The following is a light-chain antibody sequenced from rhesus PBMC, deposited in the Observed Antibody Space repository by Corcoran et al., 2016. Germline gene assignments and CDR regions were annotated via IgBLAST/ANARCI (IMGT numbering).Light chain of an antibody. Sequence: EIVMTQSPATLSLSPGERATLSCRASQSVSSNLAWYQLKPGQAPSLLIYGASSWATGIPDRFSGSGSGTDFTLTIRGLEPEDFAVYYCQQYIIWPLTFGGGTKVEIK. CDR1: QSVSSN. J-gene: IGKJ4*01. V-gene: IGKV3-42*03. CDR3: QQYIIWPLT. CDR2: GAS.